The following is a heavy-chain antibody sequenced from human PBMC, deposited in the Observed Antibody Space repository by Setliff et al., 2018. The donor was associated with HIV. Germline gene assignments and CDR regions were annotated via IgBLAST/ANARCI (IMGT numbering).Heavy chain of an antibody. V-gene: IGHV4-39*02. J-gene: IGHJ4*02. Sequence: SETLSLTCTVSDGSTDSGSYYWAWLRQPPGKGLEWIGSMYYTGSTYYNPSLKSRVTISIDTSKNTFSLKLNSVTAADTAMYYCARDGGSSGWYFVLGYSDYWGPGTLVTVSS. CDR3: ARDGGSSGWYFVLGYSDY. CDR2: MYYTGST. CDR1: DGSTDSGSYY. D-gene: IGHD6-19*01.